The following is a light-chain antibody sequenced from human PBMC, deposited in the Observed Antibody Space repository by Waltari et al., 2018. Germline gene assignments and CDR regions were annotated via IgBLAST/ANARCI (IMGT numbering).Light chain of an antibody. J-gene: IGLJ2*01. CDR3: SSQSSNDVVL. CDR1: SNDAGGYNS. V-gene: IGLV2-14*01. CDR2: DVT. Sequence: QSALTQPASVSGSPGQSVTIFCAGTSNDAGGYNSVSRYQEHPGQAPRVIIYDVTDRPSGVSDRFSGSQSGNTASLTISGLQAEDEADYYCSSQSSNDVVLFGGGTKLTVL.